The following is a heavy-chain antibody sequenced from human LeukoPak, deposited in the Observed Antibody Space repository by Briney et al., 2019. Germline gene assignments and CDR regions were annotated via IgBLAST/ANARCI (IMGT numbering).Heavy chain of an antibody. CDR2: IIPIFGTA. Sequence: ASVKVSCKASGGTFSSYAISWVRQAPGQGLEWMGGIIPIFGTANYAQKFQGRVTITTDESTSTAYMELSSLRSEDTAVYYCARALGNWNPYDYWGQGTLVTVSS. D-gene: IGHD1-1*01. CDR3: ARALGNWNPYDY. J-gene: IGHJ4*02. CDR1: GGTFSSYA. V-gene: IGHV1-69*05.